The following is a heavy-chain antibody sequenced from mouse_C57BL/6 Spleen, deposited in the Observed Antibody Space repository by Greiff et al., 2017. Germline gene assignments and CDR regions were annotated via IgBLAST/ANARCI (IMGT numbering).Heavy chain of an antibody. Sequence: EVKLVESEGGLVQPGSSMKLSCTASGFTFSDYYMAWVRQVPEKGLEWVANINYDGSSTYYLDSLKSRFIISRDNAKNILYLQMSSLKSEDTATYYCARDQDGRGYFDVWGTGTTVTVSS. CDR1: GFTFSDYY. D-gene: IGHD1-1*01. V-gene: IGHV5-16*01. CDR3: ARDQDGRGYFDV. J-gene: IGHJ1*03. CDR2: INYDGSST.